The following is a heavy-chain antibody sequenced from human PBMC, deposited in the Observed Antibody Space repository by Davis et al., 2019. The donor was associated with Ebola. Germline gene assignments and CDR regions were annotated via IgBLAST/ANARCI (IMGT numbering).Heavy chain of an antibody. CDR3: VRAGDGGSYLDY. V-gene: IGHV3-74*01. Sequence: GESLKISCAASGFTFSSYWMHWVRQVPGKGLVWVSRINADGITTCYADSVTGRFTISRDNAKSTLYLQMNSLRAEDTAVYYCVRAGDGGSYLDYWGQGTLLTVSS. CDR2: INADGITT. J-gene: IGHJ4*02. CDR1: GFTFSSYW. D-gene: IGHD1-26*01.